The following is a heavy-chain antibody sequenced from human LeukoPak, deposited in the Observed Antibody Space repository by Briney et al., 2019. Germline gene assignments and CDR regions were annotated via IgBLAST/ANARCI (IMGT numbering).Heavy chain of an antibody. CDR1: GGSISSSSYY. Sequence: SETLSLTCTVSGGSISSSSYYWGWIRQPPGKGLEWIGSIYYSGSTYYNPSLKSRVTISVDTSKNQFSLKLSSVTAADTAVHYCASVYYDFWSGYPEYFDYWGQGTLVTVSS. V-gene: IGHV4-39*01. D-gene: IGHD3-3*01. J-gene: IGHJ4*02. CDR3: ASVYYDFWSGYPEYFDY. CDR2: IYYSGST.